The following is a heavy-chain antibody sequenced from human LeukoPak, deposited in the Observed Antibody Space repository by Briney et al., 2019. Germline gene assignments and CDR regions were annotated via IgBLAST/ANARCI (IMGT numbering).Heavy chain of an antibody. V-gene: IGHV4-59*01. D-gene: IGHD7-27*01. CDR3: ARFLEQLTGDGPSWYFDL. CDR1: GGSISSYY. Sequence: SETLSLTCTVSGGSISSYYWSWIRQPPGKGLEWIGYIYYSGSTNYNPSLKSRVTISVDTSKNQFSLKLSSVTAADTAVYYCARFLEQLTGDGPSWYFDLWGRGTLVTVSS. J-gene: IGHJ2*01. CDR2: IYYSGST.